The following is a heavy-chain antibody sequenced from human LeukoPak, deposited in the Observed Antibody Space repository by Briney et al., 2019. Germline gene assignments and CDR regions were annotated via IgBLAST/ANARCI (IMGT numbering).Heavy chain of an antibody. D-gene: IGHD1-14*01. CDR2: IYYSGST. V-gene: IGHV4-59*01. J-gene: IGHJ5*02. CDR3: ARDHHRFDP. Sequence: PSETLCLTCTVSGGSISSYYWSWIRQPPGKGLEWIGYIYYSGSTNYNPSLKSRVTISVDTSKNQFRLKLSSVTAADTAVYYCARDHHRFDPWGQGTLVTVSS. CDR1: GGSISSYY.